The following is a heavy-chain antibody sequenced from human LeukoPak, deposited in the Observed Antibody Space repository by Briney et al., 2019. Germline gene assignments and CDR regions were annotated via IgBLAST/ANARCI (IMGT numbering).Heavy chain of an antibody. CDR1: GFTFSSYE. CDR3: AREDCSGGSCRFDY. Sequence: GGSLRLSCAASGFTFSSYEMNWVRQAPGKGLEWVSYISSSGSTIYYADSVKGRFTISRDNANNSLYLQMNSLRAEDTAVYYCAREDCSGGSCRFDYWGQGTLVTVSS. CDR2: ISSSGSTI. J-gene: IGHJ4*02. V-gene: IGHV3-48*03. D-gene: IGHD2-15*01.